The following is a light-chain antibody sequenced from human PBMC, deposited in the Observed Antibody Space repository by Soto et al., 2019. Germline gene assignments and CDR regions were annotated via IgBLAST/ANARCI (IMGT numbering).Light chain of an antibody. J-gene: IGLJ3*02. CDR1: RSNIRNYF. CDR2: DNN. V-gene: IGLV1-51*01. CDR3: ATWDSSLNAGV. Sequence: QSVLTQPPSVSAAPGQTVTISCSGSRSNIRNYFVSWYQQLPGTAPQLLIYDNNKRPSGIPDRFSGSRSGTSATLGITGLQTGDEADYYCATWDSSLNAGVFGGGTKLTVL.